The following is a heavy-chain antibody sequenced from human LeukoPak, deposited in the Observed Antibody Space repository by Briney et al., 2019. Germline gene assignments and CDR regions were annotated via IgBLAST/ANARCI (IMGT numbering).Heavy chain of an antibody. CDR3: ARTPSFLEWLFDY. CDR2: ISWNSGSI. D-gene: IGHD3-3*01. Sequence: GRSLRLSCAASGFTFVDYAMHWVRQAPGKGLEWVSGISWNSGSIGYADPVKGRFTISRDNAKNSLYLQMNSLRAEDTALYYCARTPSFLEWLFDYWGQGTLVTVSS. CDR1: GFTFVDYA. V-gene: IGHV3-9*01. J-gene: IGHJ4*02.